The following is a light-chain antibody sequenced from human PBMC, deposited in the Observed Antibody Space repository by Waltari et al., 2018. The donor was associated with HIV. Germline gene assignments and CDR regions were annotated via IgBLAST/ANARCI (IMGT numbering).Light chain of an antibody. CDR3: SSYTSSSTLV. CDR2: DVS. CDR1: SSDVGGYNY. Sequence: QSALTQPASVSGSPGQSITISCTGTSSDVGGYNYVSCYQQHPGKAPKLMIYDVSNRPSGVSNRFSGSTSGNTASLTISGLQAEDEADYYCSSYTSSSTLVFGGGTKLTVL. J-gene: IGLJ3*02. V-gene: IGLV2-14*03.